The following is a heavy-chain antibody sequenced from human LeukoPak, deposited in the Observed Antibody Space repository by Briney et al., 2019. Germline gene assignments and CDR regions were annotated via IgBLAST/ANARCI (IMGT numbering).Heavy chain of an antibody. D-gene: IGHD2-21*01. CDR1: GYGFTDYY. Sequence: GASVKVSCKTSGYGFTDYYMHWVRQAPGQGLEWMGWINPNSGGTSSAQKFQGRVTMTRDTSITTVYMEVNRLTSDDTAIYYCARADRLHGGPFLIGPWGQGTLVTVSS. V-gene: IGHV1-2*02. CDR3: ARADRLHGGPFLIGP. J-gene: IGHJ5*02. CDR2: INPNSGGT.